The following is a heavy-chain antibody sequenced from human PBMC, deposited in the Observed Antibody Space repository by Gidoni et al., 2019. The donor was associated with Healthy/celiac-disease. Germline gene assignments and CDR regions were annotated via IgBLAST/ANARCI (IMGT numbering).Heavy chain of an antibody. CDR3: ARVPIAYCGGDCDYDAFDI. J-gene: IGHJ3*02. Sequence: QVQLVESGGGVVQPGRSLRLSCAASGFTFSSYGMHWVRQAPGKGLEWVAVIGYDGSNKYYADSVKGRFTISRDNSKNTLYLQMNSLRAEDTAVYYCARVPIAYCGGDCDYDAFDIWGQGTMVTVSS. V-gene: IGHV3-33*08. CDR1: GFTFSSYG. D-gene: IGHD2-21*02. CDR2: IGYDGSNK.